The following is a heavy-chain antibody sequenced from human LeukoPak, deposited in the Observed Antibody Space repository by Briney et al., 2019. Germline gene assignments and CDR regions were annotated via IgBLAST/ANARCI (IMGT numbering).Heavy chain of an antibody. Sequence: SETLSLTCTVSGGSISSGDYYWSWIRQPPGKGLEWIGYIYYSGSTYYNPSLKSRVTISVDTSKNQFSLKLSSVTAADTAVCYCARGSAVGTRYDYWGQGTPVTVSS. V-gene: IGHV4-30-4*01. CDR3: ARGSAVGTRYDY. CDR2: IYYSGST. D-gene: IGHD1-1*01. J-gene: IGHJ4*02. CDR1: GGSISSGDYY.